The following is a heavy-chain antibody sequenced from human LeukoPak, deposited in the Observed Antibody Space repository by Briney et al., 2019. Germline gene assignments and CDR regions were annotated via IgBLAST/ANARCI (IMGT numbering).Heavy chain of an antibody. J-gene: IGHJ4*02. V-gene: IGHV1-69*01. CDR3: AREMKAGDSRSGFAY. CDR1: GGTFSSYA. D-gene: IGHD3-22*01. Sequence: SVKVSCKASGGTFSSYAISWVRQAPGQGLEWMGGIIPIFDTANYAQKFQGRVTITADESTSTAYMELSSLRSEDPAVYYCAREMKAGDSRSGFAYWGQGTLVTVSS. CDR2: IIPIFDTA.